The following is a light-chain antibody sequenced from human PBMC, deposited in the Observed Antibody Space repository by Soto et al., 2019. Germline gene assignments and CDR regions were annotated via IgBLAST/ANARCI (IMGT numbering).Light chain of an antibody. CDR2: WTS. J-gene: IGKJ1*01. V-gene: IGKV4-1*01. Sequence: DIVMTQSPDSLTVSLGERATINCKSSQSILYSSNNKNYLVWYQQKPGQPPKRLIYWTSTRESGVPARFSGSGSGTDFTLTISSLQSEDFAVYYCQQYNNWPWTFGQGTKVDIK. CDR1: QSILYSSNNKNY. CDR3: QQYNNWPWT.